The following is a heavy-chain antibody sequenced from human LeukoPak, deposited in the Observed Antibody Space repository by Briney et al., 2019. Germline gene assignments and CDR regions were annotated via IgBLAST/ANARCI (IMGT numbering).Heavy chain of an antibody. J-gene: IGHJ6*04. Sequence: PGRSLRLSCAASGFTFSRYGMHWVRQAPGKGLEWVAVIWYDGSNKYYADSVKGRFTISRDNSKNTLYLQMNSLRAEDTAVYYCARDFRNYYYYGMDVWGKGTTVTVSS. CDR1: GFTFSRYG. CDR3: ARDFRNYYYYGMDV. CDR2: IWYDGSNK. V-gene: IGHV3-33*01.